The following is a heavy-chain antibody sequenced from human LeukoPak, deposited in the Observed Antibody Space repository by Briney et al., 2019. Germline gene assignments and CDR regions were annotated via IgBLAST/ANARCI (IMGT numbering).Heavy chain of an antibody. CDR3: AKDFRWSFDY. D-gene: IGHD2-15*01. CDR1: GFTFSNYL. V-gene: IGHV3-23*01. CDR2: ISHSGSSI. J-gene: IGHJ4*02. Sequence: PGGSLRLSCVASGFTFSNYLMNWVRQAPGKGLEWVSGISHSGSSIYYADSVKGRFTISRDNSKNTLYLQMDRLRVEDTAVYYCAKDFRWSFDYWGQGTLITVSS.